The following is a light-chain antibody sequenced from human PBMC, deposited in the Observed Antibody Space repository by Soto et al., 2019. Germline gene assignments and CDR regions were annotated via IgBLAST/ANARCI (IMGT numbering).Light chain of an antibody. V-gene: IGLV1-44*01. J-gene: IGLJ2*01. CDR3: ATWDDSLSGVV. CDR2: TDN. CDR1: SSNIGINT. Sequence: QSVLTQPPSASGTPGQRVTISCSGSSSNIGINTVNWYQQVPGTAPKLLIYTDNQRPSGVPDRFSGSKSGTSASLAISGLQSEDEADYYCATWDDSLSGVVFGGGTKLTVL.